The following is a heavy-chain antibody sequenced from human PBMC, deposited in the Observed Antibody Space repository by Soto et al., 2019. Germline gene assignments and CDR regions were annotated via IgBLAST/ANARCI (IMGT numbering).Heavy chain of an antibody. CDR3: AKPSGSYYNWSPPFDP. Sequence: GGSLRLSCAASGFTFSSYGMHWVRQAPGKGLERVAVISYDGSNKYYADSVKGRFTISRDNSKNTLYLQMNSLRAEDTAVYYCAKPSGSYYNWSPPFDPWGQGTLVTVSS. CDR2: ISYDGSNK. J-gene: IGHJ5*02. D-gene: IGHD3-10*01. V-gene: IGHV3-30*18. CDR1: GFTFSSYG.